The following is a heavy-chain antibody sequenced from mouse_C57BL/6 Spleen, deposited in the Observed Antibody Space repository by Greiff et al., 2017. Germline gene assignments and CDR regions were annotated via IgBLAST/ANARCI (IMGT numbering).Heavy chain of an antibody. Sequence: VQLKESGPELVKPGASVKIPCKASGYTITDYNMDWVKQSHGKSLEWIGGINPKNGGTIYNQKFKGKATLTADTSSSTAYMELRSLTAEDTAVYYCPTALMDYWGQGTSVTVSS. D-gene: IGHD1-2*01. CDR1: GYTITDYN. V-gene: IGHV1-18*01. CDR3: PTALMDY. J-gene: IGHJ4*01. CDR2: INPKNGGT.